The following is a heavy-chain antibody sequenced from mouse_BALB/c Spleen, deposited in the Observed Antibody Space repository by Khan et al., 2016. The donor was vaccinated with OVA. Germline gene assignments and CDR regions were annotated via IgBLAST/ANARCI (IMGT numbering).Heavy chain of an antibody. CDR3: ARSVTITTVVATDFDY. CDR1: GYSITSDYA. Sequence: EVELVESGPDLVKPSQSLSLTCTVTGYSITSDYAWNWIRQFPGNKLEWMGYISYSGRTSYNPSLKSRISITRDTSKNQFFLQLNSVTTEDTATYYCARSVTITTVVATDFDYWGQGTTLTVSS. J-gene: IGHJ2*01. D-gene: IGHD1-1*01. CDR2: ISYSGRT. V-gene: IGHV3-2*02.